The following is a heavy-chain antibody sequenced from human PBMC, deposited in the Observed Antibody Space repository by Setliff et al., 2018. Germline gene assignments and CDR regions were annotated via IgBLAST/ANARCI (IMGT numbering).Heavy chain of an antibody. V-gene: IGHV1-18*01. D-gene: IGHD2-2*01. CDR1: GYTFSDYG. J-gene: IGHJ4*02. CDR2: ISPYTGKT. Sequence: ASVKVSCKASGYTFSDYGISWVRLAPGQGLEWMGWISPYTGKTSYAPQFEDRVIMTTDTSTNTAYMDLRSLRSDDTAVYYCERLVRYCTATSCQRTSGDDLWGQGTLVTVSS. CDR3: ERLVRYCTATSCQRTSGDDL.